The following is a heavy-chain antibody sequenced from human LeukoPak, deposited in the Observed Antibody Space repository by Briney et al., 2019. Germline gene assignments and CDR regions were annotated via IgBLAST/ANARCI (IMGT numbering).Heavy chain of an antibody. D-gene: IGHD3-9*01. CDR2: FDPEDSET. CDR3: ASDLSGYFDRNSEY. V-gene: IGHV1-24*01. CDR1: GDTLSEMP. Sequence: ASVKVPCKVSGDTLSEMPIHWVRQAPGKGLEWMGGFDPEDSETFYARNFQGRVTMTEDTSTDTAYMELTSLRSEDTAMYYCASDLSGYFDRNSEYWGQGTLVTVSS. J-gene: IGHJ4*02.